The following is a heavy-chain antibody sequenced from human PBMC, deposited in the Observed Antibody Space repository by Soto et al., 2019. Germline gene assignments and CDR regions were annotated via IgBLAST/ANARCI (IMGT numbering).Heavy chain of an antibody. J-gene: IGHJ4*02. CDR3: AKDRWDTTMTYYFDY. D-gene: IGHD5-18*01. V-gene: IGHV3-23*01. CDR2: VSGSGGST. Sequence: GWSLRPSSASSGSTFRNCAMTWFRQSPGKGLEWVSGVSGSGGSTNYADAVKGRFTISRDNSKNTLYLQMNSLRAEDTAVYYCAKDRWDTTMTYYFDYWGQGALVTVSS. CDR1: GSTFRNCA.